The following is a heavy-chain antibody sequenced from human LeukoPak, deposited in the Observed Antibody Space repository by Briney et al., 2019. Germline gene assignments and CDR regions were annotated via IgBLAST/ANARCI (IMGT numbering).Heavy chain of an antibody. D-gene: IGHD1-7*01. CDR3: ARCRHGNCDYFDY. CDR1: GGSISSGDYY. CDR2: IYYSGST. Sequence: PSETLSLTCTVSGGSISSGDYYWSWIRQPPGKGLEWIGYIYYSGSTYYNPSLKSRVTMSADTSKNQFSLKLRSVTAADTAVYYCARCRHGNCDYFDYWGQGTLVTVSS. V-gene: IGHV4-30-4*01. J-gene: IGHJ4*02.